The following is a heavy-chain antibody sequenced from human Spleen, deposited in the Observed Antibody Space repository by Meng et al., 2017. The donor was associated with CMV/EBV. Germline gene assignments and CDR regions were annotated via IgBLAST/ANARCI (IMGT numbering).Heavy chain of an antibody. J-gene: IGHJ4*02. CDR1: GFTFSSYE. V-gene: IGHV3-48*03. CDR2: ISSSGNTI. Sequence: GESLKISCAASGFTFSSYEMNWVRQAPGKGLEWVSDISSSGNTIYYADSVKGRFTVSRDNAKNSLYLQMSSLRAEDTAVYYCARSPHYDFWSGYPHCFDFWGQGTVVTVSS. D-gene: IGHD3-3*01. CDR3: ARSPHYDFWSGYPHCFDF.